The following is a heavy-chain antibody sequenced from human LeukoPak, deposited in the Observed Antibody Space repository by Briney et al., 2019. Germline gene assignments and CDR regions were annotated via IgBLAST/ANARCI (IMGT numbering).Heavy chain of an antibody. Sequence: GGSLRLSCAASGFTFSTYGMHWVRQAPGKGLEWVSFIRYDGSNKYYANSVKGRFTISRDNSKNTLYLQMNSLRAEDTAVYYCAIDLSHRDYFDSSGSYPGYFDYWGQGTLVTVSS. J-gene: IGHJ4*02. CDR1: GFTFSTYG. D-gene: IGHD3-22*01. CDR3: AIDLSHRDYFDSSGSYPGYFDY. V-gene: IGHV3-30*02. CDR2: IRYDGSNK.